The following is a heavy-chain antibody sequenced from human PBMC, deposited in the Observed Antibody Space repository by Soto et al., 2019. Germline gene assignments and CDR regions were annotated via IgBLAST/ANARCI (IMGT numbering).Heavy chain of an antibody. CDR1: GGTFSSYA. CDR3: ARSQGGSSSLDIYYYYYYGMDV. CDR2: LIPIFGTA. D-gene: IGHD2-15*01. Sequence: QVQLVQSGAEVKKPGSSVKVSRKAPGGTFSSYAISWVRQAPGQGLEWMGGLIPIFGTAKYAQKFQGRVTITADESTSTGYMELSSLRSEDTAVYYCARSQGGSSSLDIYYYYYYGMDVWGQGTTVTVSS. J-gene: IGHJ6*02. V-gene: IGHV1-69*01.